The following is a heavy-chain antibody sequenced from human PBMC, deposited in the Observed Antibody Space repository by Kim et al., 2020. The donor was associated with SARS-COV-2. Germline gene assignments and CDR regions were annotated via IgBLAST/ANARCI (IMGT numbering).Heavy chain of an antibody. CDR3: ATPIVGATGDFDY. J-gene: IGHJ4*02. CDR1: GGSISSSYYY. Sequence: SETLSLTCTVSGGSISSSYYYWGWIRQPPGKGLEWIGSIYYSGSTYYNPSLRSRVTISVDTSKNQFSLKLSSVTAADTAVYYCATPIVGATGDFDYWGQGTLVTVSS. CDR2: IYYSGST. V-gene: IGHV4-39*01. D-gene: IGHD1-26*01.